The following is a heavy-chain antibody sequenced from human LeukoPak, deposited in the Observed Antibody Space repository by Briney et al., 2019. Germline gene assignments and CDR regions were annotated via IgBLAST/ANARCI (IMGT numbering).Heavy chain of an antibody. CDR1: GFTFSDYY. D-gene: IGHD2-15*01. V-gene: IGHV3-11*01. CDR3: AREIPCTGGSCYSGDFDY. J-gene: IGHJ4*02. Sequence: GGSLRLSCAASGFTFSDYYMSWIRQAPGKGLEWVSYISSSGSTIYYADSVKGRFTISRDNAKNSLYLQMNSLRAEDTAVYYCAREIPCTGGSCYSGDFDYWGQGTLVTVSS. CDR2: ISSSGSTI.